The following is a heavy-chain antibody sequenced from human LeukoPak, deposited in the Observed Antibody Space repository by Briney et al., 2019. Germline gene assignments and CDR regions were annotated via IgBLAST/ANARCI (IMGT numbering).Heavy chain of an antibody. CDR1: GFSFTNYG. J-gene: IGHJ4*02. CDR3: AKARVTHAWEIVSYDY. V-gene: IGHV3-30*18. Sequence: PGGSLPPPRAACGFSFTNYGIHWVRQAPGKGLEGVAVTSYYESKEHYADSVKGRFTISRDNSRDTVFLQMNSLTEDDTAVYFCAKARVTHAWEIVSYDYWGAGEPGSVSS. CDR2: TSYYESKE. D-gene: IGHD1-26*01.